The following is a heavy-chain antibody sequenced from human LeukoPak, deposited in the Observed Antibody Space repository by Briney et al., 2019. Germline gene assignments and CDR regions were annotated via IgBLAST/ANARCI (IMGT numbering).Heavy chain of an antibody. D-gene: IGHD2-15*01. CDR2: ISYDENFK. J-gene: IGHJ3*02. CDR1: GFIFSNYG. CDR3: ARKNRGLLGPAAFDI. V-gene: IGHV3-30*03. Sequence: PGGSLRLSCAASGFIFSNYGMHWVRQAPGKGLQWVAVISYDENFKFYADSVKGRFTISRDNSKNMLYLQMNSLRPEDTALYYCARKNRGLLGPAAFDIWGQGTMVTVSS.